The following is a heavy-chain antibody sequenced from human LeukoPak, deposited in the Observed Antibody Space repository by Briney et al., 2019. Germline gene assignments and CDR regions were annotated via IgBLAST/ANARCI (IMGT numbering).Heavy chain of an antibody. CDR3: AKDRHHLRHGRITYHYDSSPDAFDI. Sequence: GGSLRLSCAASGFTFSSYAMSWVRQAPGKGLEWVSAISGSGGSTYYADSVKGRFTISRDNSKNTLYLQMNSLRAEDTAVYYCAKDRHHLRHGRITYHYDSSPDAFDIWGQGTMVTVSS. CDR1: GFTFSSYA. J-gene: IGHJ3*02. D-gene: IGHD3-22*01. CDR2: ISGSGGST. V-gene: IGHV3-23*01.